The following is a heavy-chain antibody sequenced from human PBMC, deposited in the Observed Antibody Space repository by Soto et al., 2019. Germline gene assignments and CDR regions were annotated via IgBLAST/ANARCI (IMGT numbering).Heavy chain of an antibody. D-gene: IGHD3-10*01. CDR3: TFPSSNDYGSGPIDY. CDR1: GGSFSSYT. Sequence: SVKVSCKASGGSFSSYTICWGRQAPGQGLEWMGRIIPILGIANYAQKFQGRVTITADKSTSTAYMELSSLRSEDTAVYYFTFPSSNDYGSGPIDYCCQGTLVTVSS. J-gene: IGHJ4*02. CDR2: IIPILGIA. V-gene: IGHV1-69*02.